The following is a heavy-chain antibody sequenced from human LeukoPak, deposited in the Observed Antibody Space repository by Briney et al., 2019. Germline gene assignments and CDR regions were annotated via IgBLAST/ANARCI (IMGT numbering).Heavy chain of an antibody. Sequence: GGSLRLSCAASGFTFSSYSMNWVRQAPGKGLEWVSSISSSSSYTYYADSVKGRFTISRDNAKNSLYLQMNSLRAEDTAVYYCARAQWFGELLSTYMDVWGKGTTVTVSS. D-gene: IGHD3-10*01. J-gene: IGHJ6*03. CDR1: GFTFSSYS. V-gene: IGHV3-21*01. CDR3: ARAQWFGELLSTYMDV. CDR2: ISSSSSYT.